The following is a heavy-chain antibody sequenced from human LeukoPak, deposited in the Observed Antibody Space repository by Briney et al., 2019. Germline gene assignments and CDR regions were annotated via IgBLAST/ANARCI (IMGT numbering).Heavy chain of an antibody. CDR2: ISYDGSNK. V-gene: IGHV3-30*03. CDR3: ARQFAVTTYLGAFDI. J-gene: IGHJ3*02. CDR1: GFTFSSYG. Sequence: PGRSLRLSCAASGFTFSSYGMHWVRQAPGKGLEWVAVISYDGSNKFYADSVKGRFTISRDNAKNSLYLQMNSLRAEDTAVYYCARQFAVTTYLGAFDIWGQGTMVTVSS. D-gene: IGHD4-17*01.